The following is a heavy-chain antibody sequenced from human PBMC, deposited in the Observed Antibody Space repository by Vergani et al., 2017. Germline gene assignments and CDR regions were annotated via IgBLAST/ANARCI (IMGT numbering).Heavy chain of an antibody. Sequence: EVQLVESGGGLVQPGGSLRLSCAASGFTFSSYSMNWVRQAPGKGLEWFAYISSSSSTIYYADSVKRRFTISRDNAKNSLYLQMNSLRAEDTAVYYCARNPVVPAAMFAFDIWGQGTMVTVSS. CDR2: ISSSSSTI. CDR1: GFTFSSYS. J-gene: IGHJ3*02. D-gene: IGHD2-2*01. CDR3: ARNPVVPAAMFAFDI. V-gene: IGHV3-48*01.